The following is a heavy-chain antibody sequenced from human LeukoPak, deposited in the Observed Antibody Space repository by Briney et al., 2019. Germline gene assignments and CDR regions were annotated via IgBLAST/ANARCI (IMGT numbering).Heavy chain of an antibody. Sequence: KPGGSLRLSCAASGFTFNTYIMTWVRQAPGKGLEWVSSITGRSSSIYYADSVKGRFTISRDNAKNSLYLHMNSLRAEDTAVYYCARGESAVGDASEFAYWGQGTLVTVSS. V-gene: IGHV3-21*01. D-gene: IGHD6-13*01. CDR2: ITGRSSSI. J-gene: IGHJ4*02. CDR3: ARGESAVGDASEFAY. CDR1: GFTFNTYI.